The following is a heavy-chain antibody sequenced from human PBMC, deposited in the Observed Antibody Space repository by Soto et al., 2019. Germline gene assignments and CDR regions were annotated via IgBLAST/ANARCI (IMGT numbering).Heavy chain of an antibody. CDR1: GFSFSDYY. D-gene: IGHD6-6*01. CDR2: IFSSGSTI. Sequence: PGGYLILSCAASGFSFSDYYMNWVRHAPGKGLEWVSFIFSSGSTIHYADSVKGRFTVSRDNAKNSLYLQMNSLRAEDTAVYYCARNSNSGLRYFDLWGRGTLVTVSS. J-gene: IGHJ2*01. CDR3: ARNSNSGLRYFDL. V-gene: IGHV3-11*01.